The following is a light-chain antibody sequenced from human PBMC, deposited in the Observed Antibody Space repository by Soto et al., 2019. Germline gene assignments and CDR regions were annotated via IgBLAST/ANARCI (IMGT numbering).Light chain of an antibody. CDR3: QQYGRSPLT. J-gene: IGKJ5*01. CDR2: GAS. CDR1: QTVSSRS. V-gene: IGKV3-20*01. Sequence: IVLTQSPGTLSLSPGERATLSCRASQTVSSRSLGWYQQKPGQAPRLIIYGASVRATGIPDRFSGSGSGTDFTLTISRLEPEDFAVYYCQQYGRSPLTFGQGTRLEIK.